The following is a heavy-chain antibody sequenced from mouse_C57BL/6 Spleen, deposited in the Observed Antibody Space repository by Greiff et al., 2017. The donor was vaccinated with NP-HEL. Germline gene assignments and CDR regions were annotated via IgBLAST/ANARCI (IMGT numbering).Heavy chain of an antibody. J-gene: IGHJ4*01. CDR1: GYTFTSYW. CDR2: IHPNSGST. V-gene: IGHV1-64*01. CDR3: ARYDDGYYAMDY. D-gene: IGHD2-3*01. Sequence: VQLQQSGAELVKPGASVKLSCKASGYTFTSYWMHWVKQRPGQGLEWIGMIHPNSGSTNYNEKFKSKATLTVDKSSSTAYMQLSSLTSEDSAVSYCARYDDGYYAMDYWGQGTSVTVSS.